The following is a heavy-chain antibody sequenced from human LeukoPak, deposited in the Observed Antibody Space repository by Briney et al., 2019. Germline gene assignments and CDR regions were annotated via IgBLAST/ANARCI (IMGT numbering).Heavy chain of an antibody. J-gene: IGHJ5*02. D-gene: IGHD2-21*02. V-gene: IGHV3-43*02. Sequence: GGSLRLSCAASGFTFDDYVMHWVRQGPGKGLEWVSLISGDGGSRFYADSVKGRFTISRDSSKNSLYLQMNSLRTENSALCCCAKGRYCGGDCYSGWFDPWGQGTLVTVSS. CDR2: ISGDGGSR. CDR3: AKGRYCGGDCYSGWFDP. CDR1: GFTFDDYV.